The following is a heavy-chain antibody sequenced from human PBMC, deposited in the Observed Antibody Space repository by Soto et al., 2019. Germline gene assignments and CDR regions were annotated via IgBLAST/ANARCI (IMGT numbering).Heavy chain of an antibody. CDR2: INFSGST. V-gene: IGHV4-59*08. Sequence: PSETLSLTCTVSGGSITSYYWSWIRQPPGKGLEWIGYINFSGSTNYNPSLKSRVTISVDTSKNQFSLKLSSVTAADTAVYYCARHVLLGYSYGPPDYWGQGTLVTVSS. J-gene: IGHJ4*02. CDR3: ARHVLLGYSYGPPDY. D-gene: IGHD5-18*01. CDR1: GGSITSYY.